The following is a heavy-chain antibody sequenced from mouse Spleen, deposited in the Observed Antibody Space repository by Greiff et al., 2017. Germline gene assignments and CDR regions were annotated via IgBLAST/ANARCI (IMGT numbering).Heavy chain of an antibody. Sequence: QVQLQQSGAELVKPGASVKMSCKASGYTFTTYPIEWMKQNHGKSLEWIGNFHPYNDDTKYNEKFKGKATLTVEKSSSTVYLELSRLTSDDSAVYYCAITRTPNYYGSSFDYWGQGTTLTVSS. CDR1: GYTFTTYP. V-gene: IGHV1-47*01. CDR3: AITRTPNYYGSSFDY. CDR2: FHPYNDDT. D-gene: IGHD1-1*01. J-gene: IGHJ2*01.